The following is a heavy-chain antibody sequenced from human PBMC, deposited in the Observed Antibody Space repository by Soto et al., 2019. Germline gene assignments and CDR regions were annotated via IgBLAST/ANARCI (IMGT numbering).Heavy chain of an antibody. V-gene: IGHV3-48*03. Sequence: GGSLRLSCAASGFTFSSYEMNWVRQAPGKGLEWVSYISSSGSTIYYADSVKGRFTISRDNAKNSLYLQMNSLRAEDTAVYYCARVAATFHLTNRFDLWVQGTLVTVSS. CDR2: ISSSGSTI. D-gene: IGHD2-15*01. CDR1: GFTFSSYE. CDR3: ARVAATFHLTNRFDL. J-gene: IGHJ5*02.